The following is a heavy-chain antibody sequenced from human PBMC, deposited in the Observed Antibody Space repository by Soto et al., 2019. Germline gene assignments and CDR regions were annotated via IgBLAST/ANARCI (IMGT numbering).Heavy chain of an antibody. J-gene: IGHJ5*02. CDR2: IYWNDDK. CDR3: AHAKALRFGELLTAHHWFDP. Sequence: QITLKESGPTLVKPTQTLTLTCTFSGFSLSTSGVGVGWIRQPPGKALEWLALIYWNDDKRYSPSLTSRLTITTDTSKNQVVLTMTNMDPVDTATYYCAHAKALRFGELLTAHHWFDPWGQGTLVTVSS. CDR1: GFSLSTSGVG. D-gene: IGHD3-10*01. V-gene: IGHV2-5*01.